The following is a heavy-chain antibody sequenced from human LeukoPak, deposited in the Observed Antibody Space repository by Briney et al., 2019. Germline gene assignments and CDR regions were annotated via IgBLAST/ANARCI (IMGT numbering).Heavy chain of an antibody. J-gene: IGHJ4*02. D-gene: IGHD6-19*01. CDR2: ISGSGGST. Sequence: PGGSLRLSCAASGFTFSSYAMSWVRQAPGKGLEWVSGISGSGGSTYYADSVKGRFTISRDNSKNTLYLQMNSLRAKDTAVYYCAKNSGYSSDWYGGYWGQGTLVTVSS. CDR3: AKNSGYSSDWYGGY. CDR1: GFTFSSYA. V-gene: IGHV3-23*01.